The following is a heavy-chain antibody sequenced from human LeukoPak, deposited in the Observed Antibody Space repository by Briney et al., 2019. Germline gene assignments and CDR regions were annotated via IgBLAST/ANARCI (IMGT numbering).Heavy chain of an antibody. CDR1: GGSFSGYY. D-gene: IGHD3-10*01. V-gene: IGHV4-34*01. Sequence: PSGTLSLTCAVYGGSFSGYYWSWIRQPPGKGLEWIGEINHSGSTNYNPSLKSRVTISVDTSKNQFSLKLSSVTAADTAVYYCARQKIYYGSGSPDYWGQGTLVTVSS. J-gene: IGHJ4*02. CDR3: ARQKIYYGSGSPDY. CDR2: INHSGST.